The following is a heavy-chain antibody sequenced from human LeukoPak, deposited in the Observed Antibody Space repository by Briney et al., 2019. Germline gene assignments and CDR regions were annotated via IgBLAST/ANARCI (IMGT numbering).Heavy chain of an antibody. J-gene: IGHJ6*02. V-gene: IGHV1-18*01. CDR1: GYTFTSYG. Sequence: ASVKVSCKASGYTFTSYGISWVRQAPGQGLEWMGWISAYNGNTNYAQKLQGRVTMTTDTSTSTAYMELRSLRSDDTAVYYCARQWGDYCSSTSCYPYYYYGMDVWGQGTTVTVSS. CDR2: ISAYNGNT. CDR3: ARQWGDYCSSTSCYPYYYYGMDV. D-gene: IGHD2-2*01.